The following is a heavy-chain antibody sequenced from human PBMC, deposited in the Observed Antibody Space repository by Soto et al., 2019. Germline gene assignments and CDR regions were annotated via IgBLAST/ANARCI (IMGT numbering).Heavy chain of an antibody. Sequence: AGGSLRLSCAASGFSFSSQNMNWVRQAPGKGLEWISHITSSGTSIYYADSVKGRFTISRDNAKSSLYLQMNSLRAEDTALYYCARLGGTGYYSSSVYWGQGTLVTVSS. V-gene: IGHV3-48*01. CDR3: ARLGGTGYYSSSVY. J-gene: IGHJ4*02. D-gene: IGHD3-9*01. CDR2: ITSSGTSI. CDR1: GFSFSSQN.